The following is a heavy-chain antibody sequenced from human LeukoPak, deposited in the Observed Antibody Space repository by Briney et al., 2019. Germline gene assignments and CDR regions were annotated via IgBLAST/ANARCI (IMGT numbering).Heavy chain of an antibody. D-gene: IGHD3-3*01. V-gene: IGHV1-69*01. Sequence: GASVTVSCKASVGTFSSYAISWVRQAPGQGLEWVGGVIPIFGTANYAHKFHGRVTTTADESTSTPSIALSSLRSEDTAVYYCAREKSLGDFWSGYSEYWGQGTLVTVSS. CDR3: AREKSLGDFWSGYSEY. CDR1: VGTFSSYA. CDR2: VIPIFGTA. J-gene: IGHJ4*02.